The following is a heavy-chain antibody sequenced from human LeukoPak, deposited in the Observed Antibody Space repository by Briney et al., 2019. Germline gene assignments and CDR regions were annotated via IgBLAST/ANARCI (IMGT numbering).Heavy chain of an antibody. V-gene: IGHV3-23*01. D-gene: IGHD6-19*01. Sequence: GGSLRLSCAASGFTFSSYAMSWVRQAPGKGLEWVSGISGTGDSTYYADSVKGRFTISRDNSKNTLYLQMNSLRAEDTAVYYCAKMPVSYSSGWSTFDYWGQGNLVTVSS. CDR2: ISGTGDST. J-gene: IGHJ4*02. CDR3: AKMPVSYSSGWSTFDY. CDR1: GFTFSSYA.